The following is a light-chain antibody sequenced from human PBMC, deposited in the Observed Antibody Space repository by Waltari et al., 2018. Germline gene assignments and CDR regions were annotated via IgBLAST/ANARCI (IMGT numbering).Light chain of an antibody. CDR3: SSFTSSSVYV. CDR1: SSDVGGFNY. Sequence: QSALTQPASVSGSPGQSIPIPCTGTSSDVGGFNYVSWYQRYPGKAPKLMIFEVSNRPSGVSNRFSGSKSGNTASLTISGLQAEDEADYYCSSFTSSSVYVFGTGTKVTVL. CDR2: EVS. V-gene: IGLV2-14*01. J-gene: IGLJ1*01.